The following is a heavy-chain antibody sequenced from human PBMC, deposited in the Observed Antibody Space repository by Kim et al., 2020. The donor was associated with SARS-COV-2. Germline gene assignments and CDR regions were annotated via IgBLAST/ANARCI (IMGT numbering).Heavy chain of an antibody. CDR2: IIPIFGTA. Sequence: SVKVSCKASGGTFSSYAISWVRQAPGQGLEWMGGIIPIFGTANYAQKFQGRVTITADESTSTAYMELSSLRSEDTAVYYCVTYYYGSGSPVDYWGQGTLVTVSS. J-gene: IGHJ4*02. D-gene: IGHD3-10*01. CDR1: GGTFSSYA. CDR3: VTYYYGSGSPVDY. V-gene: IGHV1-69*13.